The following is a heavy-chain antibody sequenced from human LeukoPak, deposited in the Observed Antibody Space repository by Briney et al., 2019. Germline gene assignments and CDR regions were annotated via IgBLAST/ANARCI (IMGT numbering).Heavy chain of an antibody. Sequence: GGSLRLSCAASGFTFSDYGMYWVRQAPGKGLEWVAVIWYDGSNKYYADSVKGRFTISRDNAKNTLYLQMNSLRAEDTAVHYCARDQAGTTNAIDYWGQGTLVTVSS. V-gene: IGHV3-33*01. CDR1: GFTFSDYG. CDR3: ARDQAGTTNAIDY. D-gene: IGHD1/OR15-1a*01. CDR2: IWYDGSNK. J-gene: IGHJ4*02.